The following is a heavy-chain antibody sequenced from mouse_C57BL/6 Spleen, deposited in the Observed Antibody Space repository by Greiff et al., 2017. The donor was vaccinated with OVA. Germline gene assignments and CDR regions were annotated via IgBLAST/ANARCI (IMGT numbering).Heavy chain of an antibody. Sequence: DVKLQESGPGMVKPSQSLSLTCTVTGYSITSCYDWHWIRHFPGNKLEWMGYISYSGSTNYNPSLKSRITITHDTSKNHFFLKLNSVTTEDTATYYGARRAYYFGWYFDVWGTGTTVTVSS. CDR3: ARRAYYFGWYFDV. CDR1: GYSITSCYD. J-gene: IGHJ1*03. CDR2: ISYSGST. D-gene: IGHD1-1*01. V-gene: IGHV3-1*01.